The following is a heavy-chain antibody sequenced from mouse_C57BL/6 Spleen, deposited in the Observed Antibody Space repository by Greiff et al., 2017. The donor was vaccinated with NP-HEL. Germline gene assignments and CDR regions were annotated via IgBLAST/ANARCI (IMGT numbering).Heavy chain of an antibody. CDR2: IYPRSGNT. Sequence: LKPSFAALSRPVASVPLSFKASCSTFTRSGLSCVTQRTGQGLEWIGEIYPRSGNTYYNEKFKGKATLTADKSSSTAYMELRSLTSEDSAVYFCARGAPSMDYWGQGTSVTVSS. J-gene: IGHJ4*01. V-gene: IGHV1-81*01. CDR1: CSTFTRSG. CDR3: ARGAPSMDY. D-gene: IGHD3-1*01.